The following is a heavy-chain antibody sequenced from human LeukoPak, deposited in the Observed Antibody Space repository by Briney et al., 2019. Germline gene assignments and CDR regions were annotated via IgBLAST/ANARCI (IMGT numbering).Heavy chain of an antibody. J-gene: IGHJ5*02. D-gene: IGHD3-3*01. CDR1: GGSI. CDR3: ARGLGDFWSGYLNWFDP. Sequence: SGTLSLTCAVSGGSIYSWVRQPPGKGLAWIGQIYHSGSTYYNPSLKSRVTISVDRSKNQFSLKLSSVTAADTAVYYCARGLGDFWSGYLNWFDPWGQGTLVTVSS. V-gene: IGHV4-4*02. CDR2: IYHSGST.